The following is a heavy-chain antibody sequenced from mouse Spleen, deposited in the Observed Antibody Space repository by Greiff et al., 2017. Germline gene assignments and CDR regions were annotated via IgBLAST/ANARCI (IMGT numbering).Heavy chain of an antibody. V-gene: IGHV1-81*01. J-gene: IGHJ1*03. CDR1: GYTFTSYG. D-gene: IGHD2-4*01. CDR2: IYPRSGNT. CDR3: ARSLVPSDDYGGYFDV. Sequence: VKLMESGAELARPGASVKLSCKASGYTFTSYGISWVKQRTGQGLEWIGEIYPRSGNTYYNEKFKGKATLTADKSSSTAYMELRSLTSEDSAVYFCARSLVPSDDYGGYFDVWGTGTTVTVSS.